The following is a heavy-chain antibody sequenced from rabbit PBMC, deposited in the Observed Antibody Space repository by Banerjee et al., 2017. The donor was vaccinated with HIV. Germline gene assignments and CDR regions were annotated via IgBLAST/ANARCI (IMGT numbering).Heavy chain of an antibody. CDR1: GFTFSSYW. Sequence: QSLEESGGDLVKPGASLTLTCAASGFTFSSYWICWVHQAPGEGLEWIACINTISGDTVYATWAKGRFTISKTSSTTVTLQMTSLTAADSATYFCARDLGGVIGWNFNLWGQGTLVTVS. V-gene: IGHV1S40*01. CDR2: INTISGDT. CDR3: ARDLGGVIGWNFNL. D-gene: IGHD1-1*01. J-gene: IGHJ4*01.